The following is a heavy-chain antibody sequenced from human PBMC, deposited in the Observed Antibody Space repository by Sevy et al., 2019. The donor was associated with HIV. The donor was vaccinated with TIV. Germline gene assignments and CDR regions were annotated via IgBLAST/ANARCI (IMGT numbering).Heavy chain of an antibody. CDR2: ISYDGSNK. D-gene: IGHD2-15*01. Sequence: GSLRLSCAASGFTFSSYAMHWVRQAPGKGLEWVAVISYDGSNKYYADSVKGRFTISRDNSKNTLYLQMNSLRAEDTAVYYCARDSDIVVVVAATGFDYWGQGTLVTVSS. CDR3: ARDSDIVVVVAATGFDY. J-gene: IGHJ4*02. V-gene: IGHV3-30-3*01. CDR1: GFTFSSYA.